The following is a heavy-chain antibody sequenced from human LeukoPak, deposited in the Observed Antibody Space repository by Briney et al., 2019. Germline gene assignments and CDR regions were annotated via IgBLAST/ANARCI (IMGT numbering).Heavy chain of an antibody. D-gene: IGHD6-6*01. V-gene: IGHV3-48*01. CDR2: ISSSSSTI. Sequence: PGGSLRLSCAASGFTFSSYSMNWVRQAPGKGLEWVSYISSSSSTIYYADSVKGRFTISRDNAKNSLYLQMNSLRAEDTAVCYCARDIFEYSSSSSSGVYWGQGTLVTVSS. CDR3: ARDIFEYSSSSSSGVY. CDR1: GFTFSSYS. J-gene: IGHJ4*02.